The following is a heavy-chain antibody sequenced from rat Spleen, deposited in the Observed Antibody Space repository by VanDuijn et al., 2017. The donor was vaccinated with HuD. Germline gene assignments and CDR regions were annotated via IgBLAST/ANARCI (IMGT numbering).Heavy chain of an antibody. V-gene: IGHV5-29*01. D-gene: IGHD1-11*01. CDR3: SRGGATRFDY. Sequence: EVQLVESDGGLVRPGRSLKLSCAASGFIFSDHYVAWVRQAPTKGLEWVATISYDGSSTYYRDSVKGRFTISRDNAKSTLYLQMNSLRSEDTATYYCSRGGATRFDYWGQGVMVTVSS. J-gene: IGHJ2*01. CDR2: ISYDGSST. CDR1: GFIFSDHY.